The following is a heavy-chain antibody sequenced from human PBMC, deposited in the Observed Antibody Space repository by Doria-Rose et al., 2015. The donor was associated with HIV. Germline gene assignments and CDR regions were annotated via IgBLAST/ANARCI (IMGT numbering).Heavy chain of an antibody. CDR2: IYYSGTT. CDR1: GGSVASGTPY. D-gene: IGHD6-25*01. V-gene: IGHV4-39*01. CDR3: AKQAVNWFDP. J-gene: IGHJ5*02. Sequence: QVQLQESGPGLVKPSETLSLTCTVSGGSVASGTPYWDWIRQTPGKGLEWIGTIYYSGTTYYNPSLRGRVTISLHTSKTRYSLKLISVTAADTSVYYCAKQAVNWFDPWGQGTLVTVSS.